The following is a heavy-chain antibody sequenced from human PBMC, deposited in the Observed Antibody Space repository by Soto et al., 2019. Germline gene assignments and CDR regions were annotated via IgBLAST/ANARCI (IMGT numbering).Heavy chain of an antibody. CDR1: GFTFSNYA. D-gene: IGHD2-15*01. Sequence: QVQLVESGGGVVQPGRSLRLSCAASGFTFSNYAMYWVRQAPGKGLEWVAVISYDGNNKYYADSVKGRFTISRDNSKNSLYLQMNSRRAEDTAVYYCAGAGCDGGTCYTLVGLRYGMDVWGQGTTVTVSS. V-gene: IGHV3-30-3*01. CDR3: AGAGCDGGTCYTLVGLRYGMDV. CDR2: ISYDGNNK. J-gene: IGHJ6*02.